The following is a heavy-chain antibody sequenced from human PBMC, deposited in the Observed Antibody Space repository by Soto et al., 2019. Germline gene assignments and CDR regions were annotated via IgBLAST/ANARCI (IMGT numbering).Heavy chain of an antibody. CDR1: GGSSDNSHSF. D-gene: IGHD2-15*01. Sequence: PSETLSLTCDVSGGSSDNSHSFWGWVRQPPGRGLEFLGSVYYSGGTYYNPSLKSRVTVSVDTSKNQVSLKLSSVTAADTAVYYCAREGVVANYGMDVWGQGTTVTVSS. V-gene: IGHV4-39*02. CDR2: VYYSGGT. J-gene: IGHJ6*02. CDR3: AREGVVANYGMDV.